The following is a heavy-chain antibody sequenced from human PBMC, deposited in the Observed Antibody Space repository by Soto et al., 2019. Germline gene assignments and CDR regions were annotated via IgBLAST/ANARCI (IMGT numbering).Heavy chain of an antibody. CDR2: INPSGGST. D-gene: IGHD2-2*01. CDR1: GYTFTSYY. Sequence: ASVKVSCKASGYTFTSYYMHWVRQAPGQGLEWMGIINPSGGSTSYAQKFQGRVTMTRDTSTSTVYMELSSLRSEDTAVYYCARDIVVVPDKTYHYYRLDVWGQGTTVTVSS. V-gene: IGHV1-46*01. CDR3: ARDIVVVPDKTYHYYRLDV. J-gene: IGHJ6*02.